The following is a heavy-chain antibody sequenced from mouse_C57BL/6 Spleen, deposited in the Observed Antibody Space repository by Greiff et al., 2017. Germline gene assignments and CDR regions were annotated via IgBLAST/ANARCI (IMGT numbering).Heavy chain of an antibody. V-gene: IGHV1-15*01. CDR2: IDPGTGGT. CDR3: TRSKDVITTVVARDYFDD. Sequence: VQLQQSGAELVRPGASVTLSCKASGYTFTDYEMHWVKQTPVHGLEWIGGIDPGTGGTAYNQKFKGKAILTADKSSSTAYLELRSLTSEDCAVYYCTRSKDVITTVVARDYFDDWGQGTTLTVSA. J-gene: IGHJ2*01. CDR1: GYTFTDYE. D-gene: IGHD1-1*01.